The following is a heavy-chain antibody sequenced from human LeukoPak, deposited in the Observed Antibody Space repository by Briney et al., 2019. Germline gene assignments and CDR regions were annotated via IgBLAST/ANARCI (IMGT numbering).Heavy chain of an antibody. J-gene: IGHJ4*02. V-gene: IGHV1-8*01. Sequence: ASVKVSCKASGYTFTSYDINWVRQATGQGLEWMGWMNPNSGNTGYAQKFQGRVTMTRNTSISTAYMELRSLRSDDTAVYYCARFRDSSGYYRNWGQGTLVTVSS. CDR3: ARFRDSSGYYRN. D-gene: IGHD3-22*01. CDR2: MNPNSGNT. CDR1: GYTFTSYD.